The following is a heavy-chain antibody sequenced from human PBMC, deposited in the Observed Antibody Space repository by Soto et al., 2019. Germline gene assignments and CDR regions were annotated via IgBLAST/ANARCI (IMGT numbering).Heavy chain of an antibody. J-gene: IGHJ6*02. CDR1: GFTFSSYS. CDR2: ISSSSSYI. Sequence: GGSLRLSCAASGFTFSSYSMNWVRQAPGKGLEWVSSISSSSSYIYYADSVKGRFTISRDNAKNSLYLQMNSLRAEDTAVYYCARVVTYGDYVYYAMDVCRQGPTVTASS. CDR3: ARVVTYGDYVYYAMDV. V-gene: IGHV3-21*01. D-gene: IGHD4-17*01.